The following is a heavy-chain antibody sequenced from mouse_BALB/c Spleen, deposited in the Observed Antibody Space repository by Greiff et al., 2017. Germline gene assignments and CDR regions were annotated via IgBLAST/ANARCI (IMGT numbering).Heavy chain of an antibody. Sequence: VQLKESGPELVKPGASMKISCKASGYSFTGYTMNWVKQSHGKNLEWIGLINPYNGGTSYNQKFKGKATLTVDKSSSTAYMELLSLTSEDSAVYYCARKKYGNYLYAMDYWGQGTSVTVSS. D-gene: IGHD2-10*02. CDR3: ARKKYGNYLYAMDY. J-gene: IGHJ4*01. V-gene: IGHV1-18*01. CDR2: INPYNGGT. CDR1: GYSFTGYT.